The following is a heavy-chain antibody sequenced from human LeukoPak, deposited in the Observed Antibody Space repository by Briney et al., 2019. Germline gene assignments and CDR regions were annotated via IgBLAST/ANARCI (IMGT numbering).Heavy chain of an antibody. Sequence: GGSLRLSCAASGFTFSSYAMHWVRQAPGKGLEWVAVISYDGGNKYYADSVKGRFTVSGDNFKNTLYLQMNSLRAEDTAVYYCAREYRYYYYMDVWGKGTTVTVSS. CDR1: GFTFSSYA. J-gene: IGHJ6*03. CDR2: ISYDGGNK. D-gene: IGHD2-2*02. CDR3: AREYRYYYYMDV. V-gene: IGHV3-30-3*01.